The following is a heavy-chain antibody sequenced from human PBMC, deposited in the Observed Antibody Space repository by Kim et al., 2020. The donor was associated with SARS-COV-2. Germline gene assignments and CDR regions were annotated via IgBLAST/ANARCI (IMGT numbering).Heavy chain of an antibody. J-gene: IGHJ5*02. Sequence: SETLSLTCAVYGGSFSGYYWSWIRQPPGKGLEWIGEINHSGSTNYNPSLKSRVTISVDTSKNQFSLKLSSVTAADTAVYYCASTLRYSSSWSVPQPRRFDPWGQGTLVTVSS. D-gene: IGHD6-13*01. CDR3: ASTLRYSSSWSVPQPRRFDP. CDR1: GGSFSGYY. V-gene: IGHV4-34*01. CDR2: INHSGST.